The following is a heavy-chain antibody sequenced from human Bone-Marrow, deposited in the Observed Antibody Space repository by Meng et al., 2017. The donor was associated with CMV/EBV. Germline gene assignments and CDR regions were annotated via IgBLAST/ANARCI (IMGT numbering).Heavy chain of an antibody. CDR2: IYHSGST. CDR1: GVSVNSGSYY. CDR3: ASAATVCSSTSCYDY. J-gene: IGHJ4*02. D-gene: IGHD2-2*01. V-gene: IGHV4-39*07. Sequence: SETLSLTCSVSGVSVNSGSYYWGWIRQPPGKGLEWIGSIYHSGSTYYNPSLKSRVTTSVDTSKNQFSLNLNSVTAADTAVYYCASAATVCSSTSCYDYWGQGTLVTVSS.